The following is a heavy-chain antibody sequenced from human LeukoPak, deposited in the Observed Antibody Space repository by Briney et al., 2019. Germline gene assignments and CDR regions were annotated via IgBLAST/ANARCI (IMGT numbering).Heavy chain of an antibody. CDR2: IYSSGST. V-gene: IGHV4-59*08. Sequence: SETLSLTCTVSGGSISSYYWSWIRQPPGKGLEWIGYIYSSGSTNYNPSLKSRVTISVDTSKNQFSLKLSSVTAADTAVYYCARFVVGQWLINYWGQGALVTVSS. D-gene: IGHD6-19*01. CDR3: ARFVVGQWLINY. J-gene: IGHJ4*02. CDR1: GGSISSYY.